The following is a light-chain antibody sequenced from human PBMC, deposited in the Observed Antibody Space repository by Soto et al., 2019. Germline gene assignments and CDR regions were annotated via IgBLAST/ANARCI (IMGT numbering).Light chain of an antibody. CDR3: QQLNTYPEP. V-gene: IGKV1-9*01. CDR2: AAS. CDR1: QGISSY. J-gene: IGKJ1*01. Sequence: DIQLTQSPSFLSASVGDRVTITCRASQGISSYLAWYQQKPGKAPKLLIYAASTLQSGVPSRFSGRGSGTVFTLTITTLHPEVFATYYCQQLNTYPEPFAQWTKVDSK.